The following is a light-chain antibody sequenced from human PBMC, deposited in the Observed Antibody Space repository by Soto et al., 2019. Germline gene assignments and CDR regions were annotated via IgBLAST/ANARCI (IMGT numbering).Light chain of an antibody. J-gene: IGKJ1*01. Sequence: DIQMTQSRPTLSASVGDRVTITCRASQSISSWLAWYQQKPGKAPKLLIYKASSLESGVPSRFSGSGSGTEFTLTISSLQPDDFATYYCQQYNSDSTFGQGTKVEIK. V-gene: IGKV1-5*03. CDR1: QSISSW. CDR2: KAS. CDR3: QQYNSDST.